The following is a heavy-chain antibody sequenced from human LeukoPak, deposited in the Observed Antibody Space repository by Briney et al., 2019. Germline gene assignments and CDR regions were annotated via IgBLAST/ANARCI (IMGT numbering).Heavy chain of an antibody. CDR1: GGSISSHY. CDR3: ARGDDYVPFDY. J-gene: IGHJ4*02. Sequence: SETLSLTRTVSGGSISSHYWSWIRQPPGKGLEWIGYIYYSGSTNYNPSLKSRVTISVDTSKNQFSLKLRSVTAADTAVYYCARGDDYVPFDYWGQGTLVTVSS. CDR2: IYYSGST. D-gene: IGHD3-16*01. V-gene: IGHV4-59*11.